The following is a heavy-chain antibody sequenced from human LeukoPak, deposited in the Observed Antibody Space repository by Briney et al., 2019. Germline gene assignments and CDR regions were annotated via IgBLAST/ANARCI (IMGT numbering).Heavy chain of an antibody. CDR2: IYYSGST. Sequence: SETLSLTCTVSGDSISTSNSYWGWIRQPPGKGLEWIGSIYYSGSTYYNPSLKSRVTISVDTSKNQFSLKLSSVTAADTAVYYCAREGGSYWGQGTLVTVSS. J-gene: IGHJ4*02. CDR1: GDSISTSNSY. CDR3: AREGGSY. V-gene: IGHV4-39*07. D-gene: IGHD2-15*01.